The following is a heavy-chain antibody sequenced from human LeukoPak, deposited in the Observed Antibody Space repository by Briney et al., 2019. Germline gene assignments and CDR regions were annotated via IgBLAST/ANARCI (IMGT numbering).Heavy chain of an antibody. Sequence: PSETLSLTCTVSGYSISSGYYWGWIRQPPGKGLEWIGSIYHSGSPYYNPSLKSRVTISVDTSKNQFSLKLSSVTAADTAVYYCARVRGHYDILTGSLWSTQDYYYYYMDVWGKGTTVTISS. CDR2: IYHSGSP. J-gene: IGHJ6*03. D-gene: IGHD3-9*01. V-gene: IGHV4-38-2*02. CDR3: ARVRGHYDILTGSLWSTQDYYYYYMDV. CDR1: GYSISSGYY.